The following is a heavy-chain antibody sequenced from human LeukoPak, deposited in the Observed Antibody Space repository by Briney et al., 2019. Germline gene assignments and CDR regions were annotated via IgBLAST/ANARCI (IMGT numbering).Heavy chain of an antibody. J-gene: IGHJ6*03. Sequence: ASVKVSCKASGYTFTSYDINWVRQATGQGLEWMGWMNPNSGNTGYAQKFQGRVTITRNTSISTAYMELSSLRSEDTAVYYCYVVVVPAAIEGYYMDVWGKGTTVTVSS. CDR2: MNPNSGNT. CDR3: YVVVVPAAIEGYYMDV. V-gene: IGHV1-8*03. D-gene: IGHD2-2*02. CDR1: GYTFTSYD.